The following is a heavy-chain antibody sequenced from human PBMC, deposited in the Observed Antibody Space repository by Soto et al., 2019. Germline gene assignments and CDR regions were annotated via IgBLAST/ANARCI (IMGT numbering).Heavy chain of an antibody. Sequence: SVKVSCKASGYTFSSYAISWVRQAPGQGLEWMGGIIPIFGTANYAQKFQGRVTITADKSTSTAYMELSSLRSEDTAVYYCASPRSGTTAFDYWGQGTLVTVSS. D-gene: IGHD4-4*01. CDR2: IIPIFGTA. J-gene: IGHJ4*02. CDR3: ASPRSGTTAFDY. CDR1: GYTFSSYA. V-gene: IGHV1-69*06.